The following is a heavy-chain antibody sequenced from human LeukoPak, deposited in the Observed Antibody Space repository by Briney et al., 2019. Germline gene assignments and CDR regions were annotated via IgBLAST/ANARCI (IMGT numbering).Heavy chain of an antibody. CDR2: INHSGST. D-gene: IGHD4-17*01. CDR3: ARGTTVTY. CDR1: GGSFSGYY. Sequence: PSETLSLTCAVYGGSFSGYYWSWIRQPPGKGLEWIGGINHSGSTNYNPSLKSRVTISVDTSKNQFSLKLSSVTAADTAVYYCARGTTVTYWGQGTLVTVSS. V-gene: IGHV4-34*01. J-gene: IGHJ4*02.